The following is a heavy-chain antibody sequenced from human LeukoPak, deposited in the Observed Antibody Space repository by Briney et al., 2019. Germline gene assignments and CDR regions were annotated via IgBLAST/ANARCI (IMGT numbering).Heavy chain of an antibody. V-gene: IGHV4-34*01. D-gene: IGHD6-6*01. CDR2: INHSGST. CDR1: GGSISSYY. J-gene: IGHJ6*02. Sequence: PSETLSLTCTVSGGSISSYYWSWIRQPPGKGLEWIGEINHSGSTNYNPSLKSRVTISVDTSKNQFSLKLSSVTAADTAVYYCARGSREYSSSSGGHYYGMDVWGQGTTVTVSS. CDR3: ARGSREYSSSSGGHYYGMDV.